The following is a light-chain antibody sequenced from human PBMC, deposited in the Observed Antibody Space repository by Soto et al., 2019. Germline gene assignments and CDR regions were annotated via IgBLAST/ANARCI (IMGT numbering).Light chain of an antibody. J-gene: IGKJ2*01. Sequence: ETVMTQSPATLSVSPGERVTLSCRASQSVSSNLAWYQQKPGQAPRLLIYAASTRATGIPARFSGSGSGTEFTLTNSSMQSEDFAVYYWQKYDKWPRSPAYTFGQGTKLEI. CDR1: QSVSSN. V-gene: IGKV3-15*01. CDR2: AAS. CDR3: QKYDKWPRSPAYT.